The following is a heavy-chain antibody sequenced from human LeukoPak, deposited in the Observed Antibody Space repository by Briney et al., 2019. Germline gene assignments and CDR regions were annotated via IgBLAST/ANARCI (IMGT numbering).Heavy chain of an antibody. Sequence: PWGSLRLSCAASGFTFGNYWMHWVRQVPGKGLVCVSRINSDGSTTNYADSVKGRFTISRDNAKNTLYLQMNSLRAEDTAVYYCANGVQRDLRFAAYDYWGQGTLVTVSS. J-gene: IGHJ4*02. CDR3: ANGVQRDLRFAAYDY. D-gene: IGHD3-3*01. V-gene: IGHV3-74*01. CDR1: GFTFGNYW. CDR2: INSDGSTT.